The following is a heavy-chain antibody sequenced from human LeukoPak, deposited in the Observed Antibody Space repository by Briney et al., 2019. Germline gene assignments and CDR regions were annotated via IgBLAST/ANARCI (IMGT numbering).Heavy chain of an antibody. Sequence: SETLSLTCTVSGGSISSYYLSWIRQPPGKGLEWVGYIYYSGSTNYNPSLKSRVTISVDTSKNQFSLKLSSVTAADTAVYYCARVVAAKYYFDYWGQGTLVTVSS. D-gene: IGHD2-15*01. CDR1: GGSISSYY. CDR2: IYYSGST. J-gene: IGHJ4*02. V-gene: IGHV4-59*01. CDR3: ARVVAAKYYFDY.